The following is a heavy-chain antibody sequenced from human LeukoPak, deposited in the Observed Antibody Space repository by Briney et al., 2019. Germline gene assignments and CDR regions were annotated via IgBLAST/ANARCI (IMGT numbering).Heavy chain of an antibody. CDR3: ARGRPYSGGYHLDY. D-gene: IGHD1-26*01. J-gene: IGHJ4*02. V-gene: IGHV4-39*01. CDR2: ISYSGSTT. CDR1: GGSISSSSVY. Sequence: SETLSLTCTVSGGSISSSSVYWGWIRQPPGKGLEWIATISYSGSTTSYNPSLKSRVTISVDTSKNQFSLKLNSVTAADTAVYYCARGRPYSGGYHLDYWGQGTLVTVSA.